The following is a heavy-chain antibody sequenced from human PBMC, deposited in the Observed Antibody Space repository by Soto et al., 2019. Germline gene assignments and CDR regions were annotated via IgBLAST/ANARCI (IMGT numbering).Heavy chain of an antibody. V-gene: IGHV3-30*04. CDR1: GFTFSNYA. J-gene: IGHJ6*02. CDR2: ISYDGSNR. CDR3: AKGQGPYYYYVMDV. Sequence: GGSLRLSCAASGFTFSNYAIHWVRQAPGKGLEWVAVISYDGSNRYYADSVKGRLTISRDNSKNTLYLQMNSLRAEDTAVYYCAKGQGPYYYYVMDVWGQGTTVTVSS.